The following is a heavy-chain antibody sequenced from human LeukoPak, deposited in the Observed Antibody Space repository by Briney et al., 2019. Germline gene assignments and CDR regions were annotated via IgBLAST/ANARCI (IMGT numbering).Heavy chain of an antibody. CDR3: TRDYGDYSSLYFDY. J-gene: IGHJ4*02. CDR1: GFTLSSYS. CDR2: ISSSSSTI. Sequence: GGSLRLSCAASGFTLSSYSMNWLRQAPGKGLEWVSYISSSSSTIYYADSVKGRFTISRHNAKNSLYLQMNSLRAEDTAVYYCTRDYGDYSSLYFDYWGQGTLVTVSS. V-gene: IGHV3-48*01. D-gene: IGHD4-17*01.